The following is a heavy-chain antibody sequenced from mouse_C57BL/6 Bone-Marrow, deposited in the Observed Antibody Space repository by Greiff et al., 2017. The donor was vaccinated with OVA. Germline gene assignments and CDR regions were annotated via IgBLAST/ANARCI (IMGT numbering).Heavy chain of an antibody. V-gene: IGHV3-6*01. CDR3: ARGTTVVAPVFDY. J-gene: IGHJ2*01. CDR1: GYSITSGYY. Sequence: EVQLVESGPGLVKPSQSLSLTCSVTGYSITSGYYWNWIRQFPGNKLEWMGYISYDGSNNYNPSLKNRISITRDTSKNQFFLKLNSVTTEDTATYYCARGTTVVAPVFDYWGQGTTLTVSS. D-gene: IGHD1-1*01. CDR2: ISYDGSN.